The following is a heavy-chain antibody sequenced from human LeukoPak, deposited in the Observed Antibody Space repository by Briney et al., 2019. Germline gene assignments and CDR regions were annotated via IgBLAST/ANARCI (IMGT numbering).Heavy chain of an antibody. Sequence: SETLSLTCAVQGGSFSGYYWSWIRQPAGKGLEWIGRIYTSGSTNYNPSLKSRVTMSVDTSKNQFSLKLRSVTAAETAVYYCARTTEGYCRGGSCFYYYYYMDVWGKGTTVTVSS. V-gene: IGHV4-59*10. CDR2: IYTSGST. CDR1: GGSFSGYY. CDR3: ARTTEGYCRGGSCFYYYYYMDV. D-gene: IGHD2-15*01. J-gene: IGHJ6*03.